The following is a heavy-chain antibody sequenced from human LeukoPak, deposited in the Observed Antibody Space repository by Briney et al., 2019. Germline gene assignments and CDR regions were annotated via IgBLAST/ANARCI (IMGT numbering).Heavy chain of an antibody. CDR2: IYYSGNT. D-gene: IGHD3-10*01. CDR1: GGSISGYY. J-gene: IGHJ5*02. Sequence: SETLSLTCTVSGGSISGYYWSWIRQPPGKGLEWIGYIYYSGNTNYNPSLKGRVTISVDTSKNQFSLKLSSVTAADTAVYYCARESPRGFDNWFDPWGQGSLVTVSS. CDR3: ARESPRGFDNWFDP. V-gene: IGHV4-59*12.